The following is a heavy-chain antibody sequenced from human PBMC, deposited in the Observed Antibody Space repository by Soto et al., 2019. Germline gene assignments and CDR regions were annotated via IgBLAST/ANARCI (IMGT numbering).Heavy chain of an antibody. CDR1: GFTFSSYA. CDR2: ISGSGGST. CDR3: AKDLYGGRMYWYVDL. V-gene: IGHV3-23*01. D-gene: IGHD4-17*01. Sequence: EVQLLESGGGLVQPGGSLRLSCAASGFTFSSYAMSWVRQAPGKGLEWVSAISGSGGSTYYADSVKGRFTISRDNSKNTLDLQMNSLRAEDTAVYYCAKDLYGGRMYWYVDLWGRGTLVTVSS. J-gene: IGHJ2*01.